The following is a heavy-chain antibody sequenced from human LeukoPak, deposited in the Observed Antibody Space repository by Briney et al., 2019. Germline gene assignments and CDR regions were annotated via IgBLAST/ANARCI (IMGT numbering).Heavy chain of an antibody. V-gene: IGHV3-30*04. Sequence: PGRSLRLSCLGSGFTFRNYPMYWVRQAPGKRLEWMAVISYDGNTKYYADSVKGRFTLSRDNSKNTVYLQVDSLRSEDTAVYFCATSRITMIGDYMDFWGRGTAVTVSS. CDR2: ISYDGNTK. D-gene: IGHD3-22*01. J-gene: IGHJ6*03. CDR3: ATSRITMIGDYMDF. CDR1: GFTFRNYP.